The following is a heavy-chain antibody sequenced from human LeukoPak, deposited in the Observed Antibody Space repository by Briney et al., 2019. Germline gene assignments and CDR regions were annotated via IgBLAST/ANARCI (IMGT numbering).Heavy chain of an antibody. V-gene: IGHV3-48*01. D-gene: IGHD6-19*01. Sequence: GGSLRLSCAASAFTFSSYSMNWVRQAPGKGLEWVSYTSAGSSIIHYADSVKGRFTISRDNAKSSLFLQMNSLRVEDTAVNYCARGRMASGGFDFWGQGTLVTVSS. CDR2: TSAGSSII. J-gene: IGHJ4*02. CDR1: AFTFSSYS. CDR3: ARGRMASGGFDF.